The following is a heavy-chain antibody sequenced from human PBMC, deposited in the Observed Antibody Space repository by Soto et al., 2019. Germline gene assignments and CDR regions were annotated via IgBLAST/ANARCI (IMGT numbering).Heavy chain of an antibody. J-gene: IGHJ3*02. CDR2: ISAYNGNT. CDR1: GYTFTSYD. V-gene: IGHV1-18*04. Sequence: QVQLVQSGAEVKKPGASVKVSCKASGYTFTSYDITWVRQAPGQGPEYMGWISAYNGNTNYAQKLQGRVTMTTDTSTSTAYMELRSLRSDDTAVYYCARDRGYSGKSDAFDIWGQGTMVTVSS. CDR3: ARDRGYSGKSDAFDI. D-gene: IGHD1-26*01.